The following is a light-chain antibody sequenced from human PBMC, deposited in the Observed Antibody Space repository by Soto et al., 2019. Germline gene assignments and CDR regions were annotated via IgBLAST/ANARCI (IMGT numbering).Light chain of an antibody. CDR2: VTS. Sequence: EIVMTQSPATLSVSPGERATLSCRSSQSVSSNLAWYQQKPGQAPRLLIYVTSTRATGIPARFSGSGSGTDFTLTISTLQSEDFAVYYCQQYNKWPLTCGGGTKVEIK. CDR3: QQYNKWPLT. CDR1: QSVSSN. J-gene: IGKJ4*01. V-gene: IGKV3-15*01.